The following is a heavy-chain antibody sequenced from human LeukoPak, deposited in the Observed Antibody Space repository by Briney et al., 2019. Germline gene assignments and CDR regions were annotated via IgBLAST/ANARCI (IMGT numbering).Heavy chain of an antibody. D-gene: IGHD2-21*02. CDR1: GGTFSSYA. J-gene: IGHJ5*02. V-gene: IGHV1-69*05. CDR2: IIPIFGTA. CDR3: ARGNPTATPRLNWFDP. Sequence: SVKVSCKASGGTFSSYAISWVRQAPGQGLEWMGGIIPIFGTANYAQKFQGRVTITTDESTSTAYMELSSLRSEDTAVYYCARGNPTATPRLNWFDPWGQGTLVTVSS.